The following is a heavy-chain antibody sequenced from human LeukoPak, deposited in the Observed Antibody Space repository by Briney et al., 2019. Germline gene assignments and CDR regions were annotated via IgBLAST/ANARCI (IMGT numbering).Heavy chain of an antibody. CDR3: ASWVYCGGDCLDY. Sequence: SVNVSCKSSVGTFRTYAISWGRQAPGQGGEWVGSIIPIFRTANYAQKFQGRVTITADKSTSTAYMELSSLRSEDTAVYYCASWVYCGGDCLDYWGQGTLVTVSS. CDR1: VGTFRTYA. D-gene: IGHD2-21*02. V-gene: IGHV1-69*06. CDR2: IIPIFRTA. J-gene: IGHJ4*02.